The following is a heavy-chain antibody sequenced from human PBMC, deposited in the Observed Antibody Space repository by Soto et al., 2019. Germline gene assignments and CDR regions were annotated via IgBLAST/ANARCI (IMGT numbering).Heavy chain of an antibody. D-gene: IGHD2-15*01. CDR1: GYTFTSYG. CDR2: INPSGGST. V-gene: IGHV1-46*01. Sequence: ASVKVSCKASGYTFTSYGISWVRQAPGQGLEWMGIINPSGGSTSYAQKFQGRVTMTRDTSTSTVYMELSSLRSEDTAVYYCARVYCSGGSCYGIDYWGQGTLVTVSS. J-gene: IGHJ4*02. CDR3: ARVYCSGGSCYGIDY.